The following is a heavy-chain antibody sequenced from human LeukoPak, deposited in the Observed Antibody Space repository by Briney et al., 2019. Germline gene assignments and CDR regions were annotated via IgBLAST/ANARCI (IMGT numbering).Heavy chain of an antibody. CDR3: AKEIGYSSGWIFDY. CDR2: ISISGDGT. Sequence: GGSLRLSCAASGFTFSNYAMSWVRQAPGKGLEWVSAISISGDGTYYADSVKGRFTISRDNSKNTLYLQMNSLRAEDTAVYYCAKEIGYSSGWIFDYWGQGTLVTVSS. CDR1: GFTFSNYA. J-gene: IGHJ4*02. V-gene: IGHV3-23*01. D-gene: IGHD6-19*01.